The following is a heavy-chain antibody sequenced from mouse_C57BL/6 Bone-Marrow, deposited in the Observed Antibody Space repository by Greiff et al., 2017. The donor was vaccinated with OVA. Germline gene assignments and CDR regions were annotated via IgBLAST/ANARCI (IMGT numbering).Heavy chain of an antibody. CDR2: IDPEDGET. CDR3: ASITTVPCGGYFDV. CDR1: GFNIKDYY. Sequence: VQLKESGAELVKPGASVKLSCTASGFNIKDYYMHWVKQRTEQGLEWIGRIDPEDGETKSAPKFQGKATITADTSSNTAYLQLSSLTSEDTAVYYCASITTVPCGGYFDVWGTGTTVTVSS. J-gene: IGHJ1*03. D-gene: IGHD1-1*01. V-gene: IGHV14-2*01.